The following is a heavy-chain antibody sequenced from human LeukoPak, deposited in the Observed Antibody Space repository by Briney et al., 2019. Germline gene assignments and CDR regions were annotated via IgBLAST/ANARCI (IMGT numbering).Heavy chain of an antibody. V-gene: IGHV4-59*11. CDR1: GGSISRHF. CDR2: IHYSGRT. Sequence: HPSETLSLTCSVSGGSISRHFWSWIRQPPGKGLDWIAFIHYSGRTKYNPSLQSRVTISIDTSENNFSLKLTSATAADTAVYYCARLLDNDSSGDPDTFDMWGQGTVVSVSS. J-gene: IGHJ3*02. CDR3: ARLLDNDSSGDPDTFDM. D-gene: IGHD3-22*01.